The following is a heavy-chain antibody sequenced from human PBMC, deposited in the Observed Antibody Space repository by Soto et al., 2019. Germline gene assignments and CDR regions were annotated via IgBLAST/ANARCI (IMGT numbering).Heavy chain of an antibody. CDR1: GGSINTYY. CDR2: VYTTGST. J-gene: IGHJ5*02. Sequence: SETLSLTCTVTGGSINTYYWSWIRQSAGKGLEWIGRVYTTGSTNYNPSLKSRVTISVDTSRNQFSLSLRSVTAADKAVYYCARDLNSIIDDLEDMRWNFNTWGQGTLVTVSP. V-gene: IGHV4-4*07. D-gene: IGHD3-3*01. CDR3: ARDLNSIIDDLEDMRWNFNT.